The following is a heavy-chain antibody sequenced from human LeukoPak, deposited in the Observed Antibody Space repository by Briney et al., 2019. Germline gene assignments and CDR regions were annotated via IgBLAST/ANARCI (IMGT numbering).Heavy chain of an antibody. CDR2: ISGSGGST. J-gene: IGHJ4*02. D-gene: IGHD5-18*01. Sequence: GSLRLSCAASGFTFSSYALSWVRQAPGKGLEWVSAISGSGGSTYYADSVKGRFTISRDNSKNTLYLQMNSLRAEDTAVYYCAKWGYSYGSRYYYFDYWGQGTLVTVSS. CDR1: GFTFSSYA. V-gene: IGHV3-23*01. CDR3: AKWGYSYGSRYYYFDY.